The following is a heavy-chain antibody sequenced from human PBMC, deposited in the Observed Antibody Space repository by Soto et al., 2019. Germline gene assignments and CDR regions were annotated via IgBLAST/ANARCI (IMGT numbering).Heavy chain of an antibody. J-gene: IGHJ4*02. D-gene: IGHD2-15*01. CDR3: ARDLRYCSGGSCCEYFDY. Sequence: QVQLVQSGAEVKKPGSSVKVSCKASGGTFSSYTISWVRQAPGQGLEWMGRIIPILGIANYAQKFQGRVTITADKTTSTAYMELSSLRSEDTAVYYCARDLRYCSGGSCCEYFDYWGQGTLVTVSS. CDR1: GGTFSSYT. CDR2: IIPILGIA. V-gene: IGHV1-69*08.